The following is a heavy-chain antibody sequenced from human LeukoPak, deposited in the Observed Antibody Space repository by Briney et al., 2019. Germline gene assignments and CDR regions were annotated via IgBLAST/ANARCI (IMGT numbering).Heavy chain of an antibody. Sequence: PGGSLRLSCAASGFTFSSYAMHWVRQAPGKGLEWVAVISYDGSNKYYADSVKGRFTISRDNSKNTLYLQMNSLRAEDTAVYYCARGGSYSSGWYQVPSDYWGQGTLVTVSS. D-gene: IGHD6-19*01. J-gene: IGHJ4*02. V-gene: IGHV3-30*04. CDR2: ISYDGSNK. CDR3: ARGGSYSSGWYQVPSDY. CDR1: GFTFSSYA.